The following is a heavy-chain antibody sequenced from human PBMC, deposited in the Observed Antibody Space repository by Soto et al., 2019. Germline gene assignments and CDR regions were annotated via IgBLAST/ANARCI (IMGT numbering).Heavy chain of an antibody. Sequence: QVQLVESGGGVVQPGRSLRLSCAASGFTFSSYGMHWVRQAPGKGLEWVAVISYDGSNKYNADSVKGRFTISRDNSKNTLYLQMNSLRAEDTAVYYCAKMKSSFTAMVNGFYYYGMDVWGQGTTVTVSS. D-gene: IGHD5-18*01. V-gene: IGHV3-30*18. CDR2: ISYDGSNK. CDR3: AKMKSSFTAMVNGFYYYGMDV. CDR1: GFTFSSYG. J-gene: IGHJ6*02.